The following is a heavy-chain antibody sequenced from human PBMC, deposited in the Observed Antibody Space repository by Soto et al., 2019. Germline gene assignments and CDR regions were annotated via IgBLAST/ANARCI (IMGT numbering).Heavy chain of an antibody. D-gene: IGHD2-21*02. CDR3: AKRGGRHIVVVTAAEY. CDR1: GFTFSSYA. J-gene: IGHJ4*02. Sequence: EVQLLESGGGLVQPGGSLRLSCAASGFTFSSYAMSWVRQAPGKGLEWVSAISGSGGSTYYADSVKGRFTISRDNSKNTLYLQMNSLRAEDTAVYYCAKRGGRHIVVVTAAEYWGQGTLVTVSS. CDR2: ISGSGGST. V-gene: IGHV3-23*01.